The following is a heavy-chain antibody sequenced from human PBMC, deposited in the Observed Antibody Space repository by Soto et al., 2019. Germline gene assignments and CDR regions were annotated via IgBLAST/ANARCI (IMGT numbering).Heavy chain of an antibody. Sequence: QVQLQESGPGLVKPSQTLSLTCTVSGGSISSGGYYWSWIRQPPGKGLEWIGYIYYSGSTYYNPYLKSRVTISVDTSKNQFALKLSSVTAADTAVYYCARADHYSNSIDYWGQGTLVTVSS. CDR1: GGSISSGGYY. CDR2: IYYSGST. D-gene: IGHD4-4*01. J-gene: IGHJ4*02. CDR3: ARADHYSNSIDY. V-gene: IGHV4-31*03.